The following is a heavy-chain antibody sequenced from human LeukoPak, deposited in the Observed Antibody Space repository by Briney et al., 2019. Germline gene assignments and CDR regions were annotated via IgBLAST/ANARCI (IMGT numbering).Heavy chain of an antibody. V-gene: IGHV4-34*01. Sequence: SETLSLTCAVYGGSFSGYYWSWIRQPPGKGLEWIGEINHSGSTNYNPSLKSRVTISVDTSKNQFSLKLSSVTAADTAVYYCARLGPGWPFDPWGQGTLVTVSS. J-gene: IGHJ5*02. D-gene: IGHD1-26*01. CDR3: ARLGPGWPFDP. CDR1: GGSFSGYY. CDR2: INHSGST.